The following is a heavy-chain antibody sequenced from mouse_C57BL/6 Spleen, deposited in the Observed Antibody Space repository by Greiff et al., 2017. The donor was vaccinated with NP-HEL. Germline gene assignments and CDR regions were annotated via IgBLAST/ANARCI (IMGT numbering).Heavy chain of an antibody. J-gene: IGHJ2*01. V-gene: IGHV14-1*01. D-gene: IGHD1-1*01. Sequence: VQLQQSGAELVRPGASVKLSCTASGFNFKDYYMHWVKQRPEQGLEWIGRIDPDDGDTEYAPKFKGKATMTADTSSNTAYLQLSSLTSEDTAVYYWTTIYGSSYGDYFDYWGQGTTLTVSS. CDR3: TTIYGSSYGDYFDY. CDR1: GFNFKDYY. CDR2: IDPDDGDT.